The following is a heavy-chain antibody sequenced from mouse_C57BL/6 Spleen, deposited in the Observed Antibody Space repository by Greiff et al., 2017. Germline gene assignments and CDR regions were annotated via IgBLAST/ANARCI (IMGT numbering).Heavy chain of an antibody. D-gene: IGHD1-1*01. CDR1: GFTFSDYG. J-gene: IGHJ1*03. V-gene: IGHV5-17*01. Sequence: EVQVVESGGGLVKPGGSLKLSCAASGFTFSDYGMHWVRQAPEKGLEWVAYISSGSSTIYYADTVKGRFTISRDNAKNTLFLQMTSLRSEDTAMYYCARRDYYGSSPYWYFDVWGTGTTVTVSS. CDR3: ARRDYYGSSPYWYFDV. CDR2: ISSGSSTI.